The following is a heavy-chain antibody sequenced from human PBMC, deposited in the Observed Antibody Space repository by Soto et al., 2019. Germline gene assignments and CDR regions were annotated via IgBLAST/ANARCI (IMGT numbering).Heavy chain of an antibody. Sequence: GGSLRLSCAASGFTFSGYAMNWVRQAPGKGLEWVSYISSSGSTIYYADSVKGRFTISRDNAKNSLYLQMNSLRAEDTAVYYCARASYYYDSSGYYYWGQGTLVTVSS. J-gene: IGHJ4*02. V-gene: IGHV3-48*03. CDR3: ARASYYYDSSGYYY. D-gene: IGHD3-22*01. CDR1: GFTFSGYA. CDR2: ISSSGSTI.